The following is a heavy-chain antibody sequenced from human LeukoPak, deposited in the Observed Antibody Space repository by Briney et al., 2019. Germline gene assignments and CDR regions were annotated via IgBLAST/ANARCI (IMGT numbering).Heavy chain of an antibody. CDR1: GYTFTGYY. V-gene: IGHV1-2*02. CDR3: AKEPNGSGTNPSDY. CDR2: INPNSGGT. Sequence: ASVKVSCKASGYTFTGYYIHWVRQAPGQGLEWMGWINPNSGGTNYAQKFQGRVAMTRDTSISTAYMKLSRLRSDDTAVYYCAKEPNGSGTNPSDYWGQGTLVTVSS. D-gene: IGHD3-10*01. J-gene: IGHJ4*02.